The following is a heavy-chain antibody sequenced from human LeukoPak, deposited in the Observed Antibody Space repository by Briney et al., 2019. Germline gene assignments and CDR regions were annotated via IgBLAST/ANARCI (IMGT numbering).Heavy chain of an antibody. D-gene: IGHD4-17*01. J-gene: IGHJ3*01. CDR1: GVSISRSFYY. CDR3: ARRPNLPADDGDYWRFDV. V-gene: IGHV4-39*01. Sequence: SETLSLTCSISGVSISRSFYYWGWIRQPSRKRLEWIGNVYYSGGTYYNPSLKSRVSMSVDTSQNQFSLTLTSVTAADTAVYFCARRPNLPADDGDYWRFDVWGQGRRVTVSS. CDR2: VYYSGGT.